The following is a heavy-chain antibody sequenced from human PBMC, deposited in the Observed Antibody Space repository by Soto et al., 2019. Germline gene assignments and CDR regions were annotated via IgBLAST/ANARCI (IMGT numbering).Heavy chain of an antibody. J-gene: IGHJ1*01. V-gene: IGHV4-59*08. Sequence: QVQLQESGPALVKPSETLSLSCTVSDGSLSPNYWSLIRQPPGKGLEWIGYIYYAGTTTYNPSLQSRVSISLDTSKNEVSLKLTSVTAADTAVYFCARLGAYYQAMDSWGQGTLVTVSS. CDR2: IYYAGTT. CDR3: ARLGAYYQAMDS. CDR1: DGSLSPNY. D-gene: IGHD3-22*01.